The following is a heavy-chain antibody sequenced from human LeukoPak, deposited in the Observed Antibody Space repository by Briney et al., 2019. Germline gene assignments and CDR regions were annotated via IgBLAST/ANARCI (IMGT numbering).Heavy chain of an antibody. CDR3: GKGRSGGRSGTDY. Sequence: GGSLRLSCAATGFTFSSYSMNWVRQAPGKGLEWVSYISSGSSTIYYADSVRGRFTISRDNAKNSLYLQMSSLRAEDTAVYYCGKGRSGGRSGTDYWGQGTLVTVSS. CDR2: ISSGSSTI. J-gene: IGHJ4*02. D-gene: IGHD2-15*01. CDR1: GFTFSSYS. V-gene: IGHV3-48*04.